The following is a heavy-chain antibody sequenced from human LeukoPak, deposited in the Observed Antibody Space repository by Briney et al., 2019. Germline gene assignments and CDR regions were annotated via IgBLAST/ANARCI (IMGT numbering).Heavy chain of an antibody. V-gene: IGHV3-74*01. CDR1: GFTFSSYW. CDR2: INSDGSST. Sequence: GGSLRLSCAASGFTFSSYWMHWVRQAPGKGLVWVSRINSDGSSTSYADSVKGRFTISRDNAKNTLYLQMNSLRAEDTAVYYCARETGEQWLVLYYYYMDVWGKGTTVTVSS. D-gene: IGHD6-19*01. CDR3: ARETGEQWLVLYYYYMDV. J-gene: IGHJ6*03.